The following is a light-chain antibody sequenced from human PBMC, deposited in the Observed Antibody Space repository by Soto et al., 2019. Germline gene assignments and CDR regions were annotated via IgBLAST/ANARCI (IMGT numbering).Light chain of an antibody. CDR2: EIS. J-gene: IGLJ2*01. CDR1: SSDIGGYRY. Sequence: QSALTQPASVSGSPGQSITISCTGNSSDIGGYRYVSWYQQHPGKAPKLMISEISNRPSGVPNRFSGSKSGNTASLTISGLQAEDEADYYCSSYSSSSTYVVFGGGTKLTVL. CDR3: SSYSSSSTYVV. V-gene: IGLV2-14*01.